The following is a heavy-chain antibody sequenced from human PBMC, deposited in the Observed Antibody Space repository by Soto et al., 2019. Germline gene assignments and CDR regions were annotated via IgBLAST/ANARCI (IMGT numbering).Heavy chain of an antibody. V-gene: IGHV3-33*01. CDR2: IWYDGSNK. J-gene: IGHJ4*02. D-gene: IGHD3-3*01. CDR3: ARPYYDFLSGYSCIGY. Sequence: QVQLVESGGGVVQPGRSLRLSCAASGVTFSSYGMHWVRQAPGKGLEWVAVIWYDGSNKYYADSVKGRFTISRDNSKNTLYLQMNSLRAEDTAVYYCARPYYDFLSGYSCIGYWGQGTLVTVSS. CDR1: GVTFSSYG.